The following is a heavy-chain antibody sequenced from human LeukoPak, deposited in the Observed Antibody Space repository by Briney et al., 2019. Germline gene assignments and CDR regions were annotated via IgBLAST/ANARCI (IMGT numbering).Heavy chain of an antibody. CDR2: ISPGGGAI. CDR3: AKGTTRGSYYAGDY. D-gene: IGHD1-26*01. V-gene: IGHV3-23*01. Sequence: PGGSLRLSCAVSGFTFSNYAMSWVRQPPGKGLEWVSAISPGGGAIFYADPVKGRFTISRDNSKNTLYLQMNSLRAEDTAVYYCAKGTTRGSYYAGDYWGQGTLVTVSS. CDR1: GFTFSNYA. J-gene: IGHJ4*02.